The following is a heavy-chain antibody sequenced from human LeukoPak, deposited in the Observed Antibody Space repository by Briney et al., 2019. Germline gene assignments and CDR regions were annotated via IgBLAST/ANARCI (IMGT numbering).Heavy chain of an antibody. V-gene: IGHV1-24*01. D-gene: IGHD3-10*01. CDR3: ATGRLAGVAGSYYGMDV. CDR2: FDPEDGET. Sequence: ASVKVSCKVSGYTLTELSMHWVRQAPGKGLEWIGGFDPEDGETIYAQRFQGRVTMTEDTSTDTAYMELSSLRSEDTAVYYCATGRLAGVAGSYYGMDVWGQGTTVTVSS. CDR1: GYTLTELS. J-gene: IGHJ6*02.